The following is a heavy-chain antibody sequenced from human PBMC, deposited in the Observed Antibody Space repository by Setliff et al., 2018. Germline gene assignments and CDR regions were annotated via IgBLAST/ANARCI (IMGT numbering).Heavy chain of an antibody. CDR2: INAGNGHT. J-gene: IGHJ4*02. Sequence: ASVKVSCKASGYTFSNYLLHWVRQAPGQSPEWVGWINAGNGHTKYSPKFQGRVAMTRDTSVTTAFLELSGLTYDDTAVYYCARLFQGYDYYKKFDSWGQGTLVTVSS. V-gene: IGHV1-3*01. CDR1: GYTFSNYL. D-gene: IGHD3-10*01. CDR3: ARLFQGYDYYKKFDS.